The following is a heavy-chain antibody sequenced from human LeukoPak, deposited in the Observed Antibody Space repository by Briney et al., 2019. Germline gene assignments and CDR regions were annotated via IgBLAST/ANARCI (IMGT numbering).Heavy chain of an antibody. D-gene: IGHD4-23*01. J-gene: IGHJ4*02. V-gene: IGHV1-2*02. CDR1: GYTFTGYY. Sequence: ASVKVSCKASGYTFTGYYMHWVRQAPGQGLEWMGWINPNSGGTNYAQKFQGRVTMTRDTSISTAYMELSRLRSDDTAVYYCARGDTVVTEPFDYWGQGTLVTVSS. CDR3: ARGDTVVTEPFDY. CDR2: INPNSGGT.